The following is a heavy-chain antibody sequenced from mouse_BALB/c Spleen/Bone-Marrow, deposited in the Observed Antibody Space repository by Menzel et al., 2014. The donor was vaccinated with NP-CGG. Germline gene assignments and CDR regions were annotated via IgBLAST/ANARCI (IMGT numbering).Heavy chain of an antibody. D-gene: IGHD1-1*01. Sequence: EVQGVESGAELVKPGASVKLSCTASGFNIKDTYMHWVKQRPEQGLEWIGRIDPANGSTKYDPKFQGKATITADTSSNTAYLQLSSLTSEDTAVYYCASYYYGSSLFAYWGQGTLVTVSA. CDR2: IDPANGST. CDR3: ASYYYGSSLFAY. V-gene: IGHV14-3*02. J-gene: IGHJ3*01. CDR1: GFNIKDTY.